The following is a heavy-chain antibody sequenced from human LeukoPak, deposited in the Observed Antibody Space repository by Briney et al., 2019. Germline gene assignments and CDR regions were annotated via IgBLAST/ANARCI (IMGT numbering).Heavy chain of an antibody. CDR2: INHSGST. CDR3: ARDRERYSSGWDYYYYYYMDV. CDR1: GGSFSGYY. V-gene: IGHV4-34*01. J-gene: IGHJ6*03. Sequence: PSETLSLTCAVYGGSFSGYYWSWIRQPPGKGLEWIGEINHSGSTNYNPSLKSRVTISVDKSKNQFSLKLSSVTAADTAVYYCARDRERYSSGWDYYYYYYMDVWGKGTTVTVSS. D-gene: IGHD6-19*01.